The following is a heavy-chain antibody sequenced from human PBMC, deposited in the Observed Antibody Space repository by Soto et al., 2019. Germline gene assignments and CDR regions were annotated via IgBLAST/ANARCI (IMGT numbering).Heavy chain of an antibody. CDR2: ISSSGSTT. CDR1: GFTFSSYE. V-gene: IGHV3-48*03. J-gene: IGHJ3*02. D-gene: IGHD3-10*01. Sequence: EVQLVESGGGLVQPGGSLRLSCAASGFTFSSYEMNWVRLAPGKGLEWVSYISSSGSTTNYAEPVKGRFTISRDNAKNSLYLQRNSLRAEDTAVYYCATRSGGGGAFDIWGQGTMVTVSS. CDR3: ATRSGGGGAFDI.